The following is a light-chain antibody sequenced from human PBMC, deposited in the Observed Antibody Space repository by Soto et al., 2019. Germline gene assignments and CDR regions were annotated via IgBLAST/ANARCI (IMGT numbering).Light chain of an antibody. V-gene: IGLV2-14*01. Sequence: QSLLTHSASLSGSPGQSITISCTGTSSDIGGYDYVSWYQHHPGKAPKFIIYGVTNRPSGVSHRFSGSKSANTASLTISGLQAEDEADYYCTSYTSSSTHVFGTGTKVTVL. CDR2: GVT. CDR1: SSDIGGYDY. J-gene: IGLJ1*01. CDR3: TSYTSSSTHV.